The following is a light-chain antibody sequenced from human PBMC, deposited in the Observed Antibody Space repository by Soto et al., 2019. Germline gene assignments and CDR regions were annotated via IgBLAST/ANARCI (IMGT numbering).Light chain of an antibody. J-gene: IGLJ3*02. CDR1: SSNIGAGFD. V-gene: IGLV1-40*01. CDR2: GNS. CDR3: QSYDTSLRGWV. Sequence: QAVVTQPPSVSGAPGQRVTISCTGSSSNIGAGFDVHWYRQLPGTSPKLLIFGNSNRPSGVPDRFSGARSGTSASLAITGLQAEDEADYYCQSYDTSLRGWVFGGGTKL.